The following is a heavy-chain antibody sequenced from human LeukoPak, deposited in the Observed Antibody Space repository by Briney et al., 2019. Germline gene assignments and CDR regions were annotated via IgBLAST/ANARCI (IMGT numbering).Heavy chain of an antibody. CDR3: ARRFWAYYDSSGYYLDAFDI. J-gene: IGHJ3*02. Sequence: SETLSLTCAVYGGSFSGYYWSWIRQPPGKGLEWIGEINRSGSTNYNPSLKSRVTISVDTSKNQFSLKLSSATAADTAVYYCARRFWAYYDSSGYYLDAFDIWGQGTMVTVSS. CDR1: GGSFSGYY. V-gene: IGHV4-34*01. CDR2: INRSGST. D-gene: IGHD3-22*01.